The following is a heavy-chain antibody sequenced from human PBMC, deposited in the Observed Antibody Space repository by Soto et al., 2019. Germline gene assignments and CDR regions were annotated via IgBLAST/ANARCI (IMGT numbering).Heavy chain of an antibody. CDR3: AREGGSLNWFDP. D-gene: IGHD1-26*01. V-gene: IGHV3-48*02. CDR2: ISSSSTI. Sequence: EVQLVESGGGLVQPGGSLRLSCAASRFTFSSYSMNWVRQAPGKGLEWVSYISSSSTIYYADSVKGRFTISRDNAKNSLYLQMNSLRDEDTAVYYCAREGGSLNWFDPWGQGTLVTVSS. CDR1: RFTFSSYS. J-gene: IGHJ5*02.